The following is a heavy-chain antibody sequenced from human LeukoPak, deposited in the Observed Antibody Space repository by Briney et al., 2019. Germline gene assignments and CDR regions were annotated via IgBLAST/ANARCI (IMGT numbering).Heavy chain of an antibody. CDR3: ASLKSYYDSSGYLVTDAFDI. Sequence: ASVKVSCKASGGTFNSHAISWVRQAPGQGLEWMGWINPNSGGTNYAQKLQGRVTMTTDTSTSTAYMELRSLKSDDTAVYYCASLKSYYDSSGYLVTDAFDIWGQGTMVTVSS. CDR2: INPNSGGT. J-gene: IGHJ3*02. V-gene: IGHV1-18*01. D-gene: IGHD3-22*01. CDR1: GGTFNSHA.